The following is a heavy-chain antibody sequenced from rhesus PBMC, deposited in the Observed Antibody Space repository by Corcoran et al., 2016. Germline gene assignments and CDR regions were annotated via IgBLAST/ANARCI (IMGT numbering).Heavy chain of an antibody. D-gene: IGHD6-13*01. J-gene: IGHJ3*01. CDR3: TTIGRVSDAFDF. CDR1: GVSLSAAY. Sequence: QVQLQESGPGLVKPSETLSLICTVSGVSLSAAYWNCIRPPPRKGREWIGYIGGRGGNAYNNPSLKSRVNISTDTSNNQFSLKLSSVTAADTAMYYCTTIGRVSDAFDFWGQGLRVTVSS. V-gene: IGHV4-165*02. CDR2: IGGRGGNA.